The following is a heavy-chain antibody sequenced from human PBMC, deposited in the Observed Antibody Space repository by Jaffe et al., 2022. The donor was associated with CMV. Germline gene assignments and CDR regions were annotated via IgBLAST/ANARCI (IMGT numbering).Heavy chain of an antibody. Sequence: QVQLQESGPGLVKPSETLSLTCTVSGGSISSYYWSWIRQPPGKGLEWIGYIYYSGSTNYNPSLKSRVTISVDTSKNQFSLKLSSVTAADTAVYYCARGMGYCSGGSCYYGPIDAFDIWGQGTMVTVSS. V-gene: IGHV4-59*01. CDR3: ARGMGYCSGGSCYYGPIDAFDI. J-gene: IGHJ3*02. CDR1: GGSISSYY. D-gene: IGHD2-15*01. CDR2: IYYSGST.